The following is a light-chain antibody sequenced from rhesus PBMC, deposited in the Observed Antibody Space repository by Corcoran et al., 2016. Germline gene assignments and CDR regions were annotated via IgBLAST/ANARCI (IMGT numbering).Light chain of an antibody. CDR1: QGISSY. V-gene: IGKV1-25*01. CDR3: QQHNSYPLT. CDR2: AAS. J-gene: IGKJ4*01. Sequence: DIQMTQSPSSLSASVGDRVTITCRASQGISSYLAWYQQKPGKAPKLLIYAASTLQSGVTSRFSGSGSGTDFTLTISSLQPEDFATYYCQQHNSYPLTFGGGTKVERK.